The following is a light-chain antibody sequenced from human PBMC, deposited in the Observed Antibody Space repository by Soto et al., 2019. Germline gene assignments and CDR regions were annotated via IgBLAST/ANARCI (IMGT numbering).Light chain of an antibody. J-gene: IGKJ1*01. Sequence: EIVLTQSPGTLSLSPGERATLSCRASQSGLANYKAWYQQKPGQAPRLLIYRTSHRATGIPDRFSGSGSGTDFTLSISRLEPEDFAVYYCQRYGSWGTFGQGTKVEIK. CDR3: QRYGSWGT. CDR1: QSGLANY. CDR2: RTS. V-gene: IGKV3-20*01.